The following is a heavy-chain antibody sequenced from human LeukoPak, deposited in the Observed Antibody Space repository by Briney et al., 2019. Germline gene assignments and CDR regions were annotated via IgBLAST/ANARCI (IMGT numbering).Heavy chain of an antibody. CDR1: GDSVSSNSAA. J-gene: IGHJ6*03. V-gene: IGHV6-1*01. D-gene: IGHD3-10*01. CDR3: ARGGLFRYYGSGSYYNSRPYYYYMDV. Sequence: SQTLSLTCAISGDSVSSNSAAWNWIRQSPSRGLEWLGRTYYRSKWYNDYAVSVKSRITINPDTSKNQFSLQLNSVTPEDTAVYYCARGGLFRYYGSGSYYNSRPYYYYMDVWGKGTTVTISS. CDR2: TYYRSKWYN.